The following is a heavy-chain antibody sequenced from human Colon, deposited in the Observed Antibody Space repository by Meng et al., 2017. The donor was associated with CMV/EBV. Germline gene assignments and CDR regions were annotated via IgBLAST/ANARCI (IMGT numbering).Heavy chain of an antibody. CDR1: GGSVSSGNYY. V-gene: IGHV4-61*01. J-gene: IGHJ6*02. Sequence: SETLSLTCIVSGGSVSSGNYYWSWIRQPPGKGLEWIGYISYSGRTNYNPSLKSRVTMSVDTSKNKFSLKVSSVTAADAALYYCAKDNSDDYGGEPVPWYRKGLDVWGQGTTVTVSS. CDR3: AKDNSDDYGGEPVPWYRKGLDV. CDR2: ISYSGRT. D-gene: IGHD4-23*01.